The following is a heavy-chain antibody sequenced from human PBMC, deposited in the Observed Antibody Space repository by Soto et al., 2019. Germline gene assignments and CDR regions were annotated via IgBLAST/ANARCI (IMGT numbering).Heavy chain of an antibody. J-gene: IGHJ6*02. CDR2: ISSSGTYI. CDR3: VRAGHVFDVHYYGMDL. D-gene: IGHD3-10*01. Sequence: GSLRLSCEASGFTFNDYSMDWVRQAPEKGLEWVSSISSSGTYIYYADSVKGCFAISRDNANNVMYLQMDTLRAEDTAVYYCVRAGHVFDVHYYGMDLWGQGTTVTVSS. V-gene: IGHV3-21*01. CDR1: GFTFNDYS.